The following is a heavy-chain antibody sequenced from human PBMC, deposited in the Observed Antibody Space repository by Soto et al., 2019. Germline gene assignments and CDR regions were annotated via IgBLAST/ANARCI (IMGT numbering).Heavy chain of an antibody. V-gene: IGHV3-33*01. J-gene: IGHJ6*03. CDR2: IWYDGSNK. CDR1: GFTFSSYG. CDR3: AFLRGYCSGGSCYAGYYYYMDV. D-gene: IGHD2-15*01. Sequence: QVQLVESGGGVVQPGRSLRLSCAASGFTFSSYGMHWVRQAPGKGLEWVAVIWYDGSNKYYADSVKGRFTITRDNSKNKLNLQMNNLRDEDTAMYYCAFLRGYCSGGSCYAGYYYYMDVWGKGTTVTVSS.